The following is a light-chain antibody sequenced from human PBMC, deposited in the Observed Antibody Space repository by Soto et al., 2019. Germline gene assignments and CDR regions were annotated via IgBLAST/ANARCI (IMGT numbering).Light chain of an antibody. CDR2: LNSDGSH. CDR1: SGHSSYA. Sequence: QPVLTQSPSASASLGASVKLTCTLSSGHSSYAIAWHQQQPEKGPRYLMKLNSDGSHSKGDGIPDRFSGSSSGAERYLNISSLQSVDEADYYCQTWGAGTVVFGGGTKLTVL. J-gene: IGLJ2*01. V-gene: IGLV4-69*01. CDR3: QTWGAGTVV.